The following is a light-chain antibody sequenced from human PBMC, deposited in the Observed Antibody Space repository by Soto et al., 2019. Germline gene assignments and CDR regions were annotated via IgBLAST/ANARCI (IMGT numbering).Light chain of an antibody. J-gene: IGKJ5*01. CDR1: QDISNY. CDR2: DAS. V-gene: IGKV1-33*01. CDR3: QQYDNLP. Sequence: DIQMTQSPSSLSASVGDRVTITCQASQDISNYLNWYQQKPGKAPKLLSYDASNLETGVPSRFSGSGSGTDFIFSISSLQPEDIATYYCQQYDNLPFGQGTRLEIK.